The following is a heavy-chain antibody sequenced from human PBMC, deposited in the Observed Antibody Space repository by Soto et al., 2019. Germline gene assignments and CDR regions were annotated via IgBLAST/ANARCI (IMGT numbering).Heavy chain of an antibody. CDR3: ARDRVIFGVVTGYYYYGMDV. D-gene: IGHD3-3*01. V-gene: IGHV1-46*01. CDR2: INPSGGST. J-gene: IGHJ6*02. CDR1: GYTFTSYY. Sequence: ASVKVSCKASGYTFTSYYMHWVRQAPGQGLEWMGIINPSGGSTSYAQKFQGRVTMTRDTSTSTVYMELSSLGSEDTAVYYCARDRVIFGVVTGYYYYGMDVWGQGTTVTVSS.